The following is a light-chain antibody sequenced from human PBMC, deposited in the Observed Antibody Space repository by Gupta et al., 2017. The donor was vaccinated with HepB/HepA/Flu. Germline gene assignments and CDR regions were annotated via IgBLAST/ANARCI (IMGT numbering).Light chain of an antibody. CDR2: EKN. Sequence: QFVLTQPPSVSAAPGQKVTISCSGSSSNIGRKFVSWYQQLPGTAPKLLIYEKNKRPSGIPHRFSVSKSCTTDNLGIHARQNGDEAEDDCATCESNLEAGGVFGTGTKVTVI. CDR1: SSNIGRKF. CDR3: ATCESNLEAGGV. V-gene: IGLV1-51*02. J-gene: IGLJ1*01.